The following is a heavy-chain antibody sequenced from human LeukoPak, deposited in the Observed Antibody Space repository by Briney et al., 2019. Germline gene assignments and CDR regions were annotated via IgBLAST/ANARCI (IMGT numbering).Heavy chain of an antibody. CDR3: AKGPSPIPMLVVVITSFDY. J-gene: IGHJ4*02. CDR1: GFTFSNYA. D-gene: IGHD3-22*01. CDR2: IRGSGDAA. V-gene: IGHV3-23*01. Sequence: PGGSLRLSCAASGFTFSNYAMSWVRQAPGKGLEWVSGIRGSGDAAYYADSVKGRFTISRDNSKNTLYLQMNSLRAEDTAVYYCAKGPSPIPMLVVVITSFDYWGQGTLVTVSS.